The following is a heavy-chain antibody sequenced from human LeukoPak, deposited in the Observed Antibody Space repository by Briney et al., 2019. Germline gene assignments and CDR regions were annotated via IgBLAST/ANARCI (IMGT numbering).Heavy chain of an antibody. J-gene: IGHJ4*02. CDR2: ISGSGGST. D-gene: IGHD2-21*01. CDR1: GFTFSSYA. CDR3: AKSRIARAGTSGYFDY. Sequence: PGASLRLSCAASGFTFSSYAMSWVRQAPGKGLEWVSAISGSGGSTYYADSVKGRFTISRDNSKNTLYPQMNSLRAEDTAVYYCAKSRIARAGTSGYFDYWGQGTLVTVSS. V-gene: IGHV3-23*01.